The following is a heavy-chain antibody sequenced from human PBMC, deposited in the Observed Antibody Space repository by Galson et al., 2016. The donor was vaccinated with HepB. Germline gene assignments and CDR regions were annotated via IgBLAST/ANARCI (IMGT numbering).Heavy chain of an antibody. Sequence: LRLSCAATGFKFDDYVMVWVRQAPGKGLEWVSGISWNSDNVAYADSVKGRFTISRDNAKNSVYLQMNNLRVDDTAVYYCARGGPFCGGDCYDYWGQGMLVTVSS. CDR3: ARGGPFCGGDCYDY. J-gene: IGHJ4*02. D-gene: IGHD2-21*01. CDR2: ISWNSDNV. V-gene: IGHV3-9*01. CDR1: GFKFDDYV.